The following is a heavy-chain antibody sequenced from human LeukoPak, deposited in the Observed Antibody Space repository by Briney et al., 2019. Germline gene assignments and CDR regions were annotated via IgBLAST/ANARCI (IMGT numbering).Heavy chain of an antibody. J-gene: IGHJ5*02. D-gene: IGHD2-8*01. CDR1: GYTFTSYG. V-gene: IGHV1-3*01. CDR2: INAGNGNT. CDR3: ARDPYLS. Sequence: ASVKVSCKASGYTFTSYGISWVRQAPGQGLEWMGWINAGNGNTKYSQKFQGRVTITRDTSASTAYMELSSLRSEDTAVYYCARDPYLSWGQGTLVTVSS.